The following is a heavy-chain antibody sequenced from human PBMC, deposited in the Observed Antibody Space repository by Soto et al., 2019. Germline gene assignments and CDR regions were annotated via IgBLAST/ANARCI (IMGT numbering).Heavy chain of an antibody. J-gene: IGHJ6*02. D-gene: IGHD3-22*01. Sequence: PGESLKISCKGSGYSFTSYWIGWVRQMPGKGLEWMGIIYPGDSDTRYGPSFQGQVTISADKSISTAYLQWSSLKASDTAMYYCARGAYYYDSSGYPYYYYYSMDVWGQGTTVTVSS. CDR3: ARGAYYYDSSGYPYYYYYSMDV. CDR2: IYPGDSDT. V-gene: IGHV5-51*01. CDR1: GYSFTSYW.